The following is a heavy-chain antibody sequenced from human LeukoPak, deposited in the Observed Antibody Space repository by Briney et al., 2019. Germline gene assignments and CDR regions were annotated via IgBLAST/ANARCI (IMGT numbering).Heavy chain of an antibody. D-gene: IGHD6-19*01. J-gene: IGHJ4*02. CDR2: ISKTASDI. CDR3: ARSIIGGAGTAWVY. V-gene: IGHV3-11*01. Sequence: GGSLRLSCAASGFTFSGYYMSCIRQAPGKGLEWVSYISKTASDIYYGDSVKGRFTISRDNAKNSLYLQMNSLRAEDTAIYYCARSIIGGAGTAWVYWGQGTLVTVSS. CDR1: GFTFSGYY.